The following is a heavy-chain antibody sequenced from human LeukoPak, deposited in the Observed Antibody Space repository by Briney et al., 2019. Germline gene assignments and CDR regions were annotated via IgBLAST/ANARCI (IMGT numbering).Heavy chain of an antibody. D-gene: IGHD2-15*01. CDR3: ASASCSGGSCYSGIDY. J-gene: IGHJ4*02. V-gene: IGHV5-51*01. CDR2: IYPGDSDT. Sequence: GESLKISCKGSGYSFTSYWIGWVRQMPGKGLEWMGIIYPGDSDTRYSPSFQGQVTISADKSISTAYLQWSSLKASDTAMYYCASASCSGGSCYSGIDYWGQGTLVTVSS. CDR1: GYSFTSYW.